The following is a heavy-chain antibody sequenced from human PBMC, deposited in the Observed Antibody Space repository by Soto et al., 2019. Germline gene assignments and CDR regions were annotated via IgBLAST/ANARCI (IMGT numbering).Heavy chain of an antibody. CDR3: ARDGVVVIRNDAFDI. V-gene: IGHV3-48*02. CDR1: GFTFSSYS. CDR2: ISSSSSTI. D-gene: IGHD3-22*01. J-gene: IGHJ3*02. Sequence: GGSLRLSCAASGFTFSSYSMNWVRQAPGKGLEWVSYISSSSSTIYYADSVRGRFTISRDNAKNSLYLQMNSLRDEDTAVYYCARDGVVVIRNDAFDIWGQGTMVTVPS.